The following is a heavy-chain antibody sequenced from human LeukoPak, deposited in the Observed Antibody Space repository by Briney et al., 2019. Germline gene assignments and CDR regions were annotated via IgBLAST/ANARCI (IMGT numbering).Heavy chain of an antibody. V-gene: IGHV3-30*18. Sequence: PGGSLRLSCAASGFTFSSYGMHWVRQAPGKGLEWVAVISYDGSNKYYADSVKGRFTISRDNSKNTLYLQMNSLRAEDTAVYYCAKDQGSHYGSGSYYNVDWFDPWGQGTLVTVSS. D-gene: IGHD3-10*01. CDR3: AKDQGSHYGSGSYYNVDWFDP. CDR2: ISYDGSNK. CDR1: GFTFSSYG. J-gene: IGHJ5*02.